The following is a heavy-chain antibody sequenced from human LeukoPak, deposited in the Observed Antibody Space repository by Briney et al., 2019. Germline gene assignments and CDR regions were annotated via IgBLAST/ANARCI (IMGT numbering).Heavy chain of an antibody. V-gene: IGHV4-39*07. D-gene: IGHD4-17*01. Sequence: SETLSLTCTVSGGSISSSSYYWGWIRQPPGKGLEWIGSIYYSGSTYYNPSLKSRVTISVDTSKNQFSLKLSSVTAADTAVYYCARYTVSSYYYGMDVWGQGTTVTVSS. CDR1: GGSISSSSYY. J-gene: IGHJ6*02. CDR2: IYYSGST. CDR3: ARYTVSSYYYGMDV.